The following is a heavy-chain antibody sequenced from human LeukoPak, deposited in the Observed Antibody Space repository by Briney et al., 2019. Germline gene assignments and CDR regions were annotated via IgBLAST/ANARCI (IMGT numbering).Heavy chain of an antibody. CDR1: GLTFSSYS. CDR3: ARDHQAYCSSGSCTSFDY. J-gene: IGHJ4*02. V-gene: IGHV3-21*01. Sequence: GGSLRLSCAASGLTFSSYSMNWVRQAPGKGLEWVSSISSSSSYIYYADSVKGRFTISRDNARNSLFLQMNSLRAEDTAVYYCARDHQAYCSSGSCTSFDYWGQGTLVTVSS. CDR2: ISSSSSYI. D-gene: IGHD2-15*01.